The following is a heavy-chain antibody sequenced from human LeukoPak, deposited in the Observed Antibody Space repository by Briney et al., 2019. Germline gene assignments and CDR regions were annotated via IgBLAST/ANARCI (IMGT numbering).Heavy chain of an antibody. CDR2: INPNSGGT. J-gene: IGHJ3*02. CDR1: GYTFTAYY. D-gene: IGHD1-14*01. V-gene: IGHV1-2*06. CDR3: ARDLSGMSSATDAFDM. Sequence: ASVKVSCKASGYTFTAYYIHWVRQAPGQGLEWMGRINPNSGGTSSAQKFQGRVTMSRDTSVSIACMELNGLKSDDTAVYYCARDLSGMSSATDAFDMWGQGTMVTVSS.